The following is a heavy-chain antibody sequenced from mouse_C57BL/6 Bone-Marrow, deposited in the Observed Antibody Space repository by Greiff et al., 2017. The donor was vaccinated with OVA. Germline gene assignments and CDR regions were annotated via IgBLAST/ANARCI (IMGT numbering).Heavy chain of an antibody. Sequence: EVLLVESGGGLVKPGGSLKLSCAASGFTFSSYAMSWVRQTPEQRLEWVATISDGGSYTYYPDNVKGRFTISRDNAKNNLYLQMSHLKSEDTAMYYCGRGLEGSSSYGFDYWGQGTTLTVSS. CDR2: ISDGGSYT. D-gene: IGHD1-1*01. J-gene: IGHJ2*01. CDR3: GRGLEGSSSYGFDY. V-gene: IGHV5-4*01. CDR1: GFTFSSYA.